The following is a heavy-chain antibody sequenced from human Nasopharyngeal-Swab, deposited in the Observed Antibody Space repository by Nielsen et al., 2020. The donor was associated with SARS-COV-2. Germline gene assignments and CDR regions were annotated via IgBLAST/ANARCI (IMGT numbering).Heavy chain of an antibody. Sequence: ASVKVSCKASGYTFTTIGVIWMRQAPGQGLEFLGWINTATGNPTYAQGFRGRFVLSLDASVSTAYLQISSLKAEDTAVYFCAREYPKLWPTALGYWGQGTLVTVSS. V-gene: IGHV7-4-1*02. CDR1: GYTFTTIG. CDR3: AREYPKLWPTALGY. J-gene: IGHJ4*02. CDR2: INTATGNP. D-gene: IGHD3-16*01.